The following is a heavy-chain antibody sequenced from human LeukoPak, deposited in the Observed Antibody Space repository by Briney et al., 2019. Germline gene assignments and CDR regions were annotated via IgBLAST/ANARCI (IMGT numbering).Heavy chain of an antibody. D-gene: IGHD3-3*01. Sequence: RASVKVSCKASGYTFTGYYMHWVRQAPGQGLEWMGRINPNSGGTNYAQKFQGRVTMTRDTSISTAYMELSRLRSDDTAVYYCARALTYYDFWSGYVDYWGQGTLVTVSS. J-gene: IGHJ4*02. CDR2: INPNSGGT. CDR3: ARALTYYDFWSGYVDY. V-gene: IGHV1-2*06. CDR1: GYTFTGYY.